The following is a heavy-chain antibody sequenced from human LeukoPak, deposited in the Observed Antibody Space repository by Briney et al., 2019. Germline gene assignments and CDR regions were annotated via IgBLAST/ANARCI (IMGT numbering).Heavy chain of an antibody. J-gene: IGHJ4*02. V-gene: IGHV3-48*03. CDR2: IDSTDTI. D-gene: IGHD3-22*01. CDR3: ARSSGSYRPMGY. Sequence: PGGSLRLSCAASGFTFSSYEMNWVRQAPGKGLQWISHIDSTDTIHYADSVKGRFTISRDNAKNSLYLQTNSLRAEDTAVYCCARSSGSYRPMGYWGQGTLVTVSS. CDR1: GFTFSSYE.